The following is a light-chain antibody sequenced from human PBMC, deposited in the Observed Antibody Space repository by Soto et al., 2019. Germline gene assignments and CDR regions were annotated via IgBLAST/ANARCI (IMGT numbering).Light chain of an antibody. CDR3: QQYNSYPGT. Sequence: DIQMSQSPSTLSASGGDRDTITCRASQSISSWLAWYQQKPGKAPKLLIYKASSLESGVPSRFSGSGSGTEFTLTISSLQPDDFATYYCQQYNSYPGTFGQGTKVDNK. CDR1: QSISSW. V-gene: IGKV1-5*03. J-gene: IGKJ1*01. CDR2: KAS.